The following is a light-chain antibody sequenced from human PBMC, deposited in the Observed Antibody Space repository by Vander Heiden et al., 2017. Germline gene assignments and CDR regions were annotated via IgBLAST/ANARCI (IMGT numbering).Light chain of an antibody. J-gene: IGKJ1*01. CDR2: KAS. CDR3: QQYNSSPRT. CDR1: QSISSW. Sequence: PSTLSASVGDRVTITCRASQSISSWLAWYQQKPGKAPKLLIYKASSLESGVPSRFSGSGSGTEFTLTISSLQPDDFATYYCQQYNSSPRTFGQGTKVEIK. V-gene: IGKV1-5*03.